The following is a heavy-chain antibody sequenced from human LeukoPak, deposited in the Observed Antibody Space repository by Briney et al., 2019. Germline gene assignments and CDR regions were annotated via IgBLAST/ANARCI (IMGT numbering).Heavy chain of an antibody. D-gene: IGHD2-21*01. V-gene: IGHV3-30*04. CDR2: VSYDGGNI. CDR1: GFKFDTYA. Sequence: GGSLRLSCAPSGFKFDTYAMHWVRQAPGKGLEWVALVSYDGGNIYYGDSVRGRFTISRDNNNNMLYLQMNSLRPEDTAVYYCARDQPFDNCWSQNFFDYWGQGTLVIVSS. CDR3: ARDQPFDNCWSQNFFDY. J-gene: IGHJ4*02.